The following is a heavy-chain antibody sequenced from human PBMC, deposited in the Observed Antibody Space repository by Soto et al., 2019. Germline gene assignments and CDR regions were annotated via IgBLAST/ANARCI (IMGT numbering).Heavy chain of an antibody. CDR1: GFSVSINY. Sequence: ELQLVKSGGGLVQPGGSLRLSCAASGFSVSINYVNWVRQAPGKGLEWVSVIYSGGTTHYADSVKGRFTISRDTSKKTLYLQMNSLRVEEKAVYYCAGALPDGDFVDAFDVWGQGTMVNVSS. CDR2: IYSGGTT. J-gene: IGHJ3*01. CDR3: AGALPDGDFVDAFDV. V-gene: IGHV3-66*01. D-gene: IGHD4-17*01.